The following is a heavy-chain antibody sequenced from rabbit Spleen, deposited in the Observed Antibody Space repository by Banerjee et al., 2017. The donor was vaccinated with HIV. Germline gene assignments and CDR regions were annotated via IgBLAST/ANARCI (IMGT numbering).Heavy chain of an antibody. J-gene: IGHJ4*01. CDR1: GIDFSSYFY. CDR3: ARDVGIDVYRFSL. V-gene: IGHV1S43*01. D-gene: IGHD4-2*01. Sequence: QSLEESGGGLVKPGGTLTLTCKASGIDFSSYFYMCWVRQAPGKGLELIACIYTTSGSTWYASWVNGRFTISRSTSLNTVTLQMTSLTAADTATYFCARDVGIDVYRFSLWGQGTLVTVS. CDR2: IYTTSGST.